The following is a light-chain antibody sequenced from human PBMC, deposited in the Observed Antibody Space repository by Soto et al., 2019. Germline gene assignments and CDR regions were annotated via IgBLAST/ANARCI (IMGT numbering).Light chain of an antibody. CDR2: AAS. CDR3: LQDYNYPRT. V-gene: IGKV1-6*01. J-gene: IGKJ1*01. Sequence: AIQMTQSPSSLSASVGDRVTITCRASQAIRNDLGWYQQKPGKAPKLLVYAASSLQSGVPSRFSGSGSGTDFTLTISSLQPEDFATYYCLQDYNYPRTFGQGTKVDIK. CDR1: QAIRND.